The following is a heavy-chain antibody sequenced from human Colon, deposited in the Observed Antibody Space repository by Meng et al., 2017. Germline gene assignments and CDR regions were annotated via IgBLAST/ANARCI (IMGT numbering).Heavy chain of an antibody. J-gene: IGHJ4*02. CDR3: ARAEYGDLDFDH. Sequence: EVQLVESGGGLVKPGGSLSLSCAASGFTFISYSMIWVRQAPGKGLEWVSSVSSNSYYIYYADSVEGRFTISRDNAKNSLYLQMNSLRAEDTAVYYCARAEYGDLDFDHWGQGTLVTVSS. CDR1: GFTFISYS. D-gene: IGHD4-17*01. CDR2: VSSNSYYI. V-gene: IGHV3-21*06.